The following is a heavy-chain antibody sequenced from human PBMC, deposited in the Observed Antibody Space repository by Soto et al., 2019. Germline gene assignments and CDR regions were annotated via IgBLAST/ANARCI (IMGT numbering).Heavy chain of an antibody. V-gene: IGHV3-49*03. Sequence: GGSLRLSCSASGFTFGYYAMSWFRQAPGKGLEWVGFIRSKAYGGTTEYAASVKGRFTISRDDSKSIAYLQMNSLKTEDTAVYYCTXDGTSTIFGVVTPPRDVWGQGTTVTVSS. CDR1: GFTFGYYA. CDR2: IRSKAYGGTT. CDR3: TXDGTSTIFGVVTPPRDV. D-gene: IGHD3-3*01. J-gene: IGHJ6*02.